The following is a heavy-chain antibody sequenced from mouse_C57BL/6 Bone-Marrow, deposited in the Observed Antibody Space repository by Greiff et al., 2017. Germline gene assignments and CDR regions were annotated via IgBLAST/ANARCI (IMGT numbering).Heavy chain of an antibody. D-gene: IGHD2-5*01. CDR2: ISPRDGST. CDR1: GYTFTDHT. CDR3: ASYYSKPWFAY. V-gene: IGHV1-78*01. J-gene: IGHJ3*01. Sequence: VQLQESDAELVKPGASVKLSCKVSGYTFTDHTIHWMKQRPEQGLEWIGYISPRDGSTKYNEKFKGKATLTADKSSSTAYMQLNSLTSEDSAVYFCASYYSKPWFAYWGQGTLVTVSA.